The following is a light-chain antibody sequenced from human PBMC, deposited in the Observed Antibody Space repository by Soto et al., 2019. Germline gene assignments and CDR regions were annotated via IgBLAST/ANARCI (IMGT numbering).Light chain of an antibody. CDR2: AAS. J-gene: IGKJ4*01. CDR3: QESYSIPPI. Sequence: DIQMTQTPSSLSASVGDRVTITCRASQNINKYLNWYQQKPGKAPKLLVYAASSLQSGVPSRFSGSGSGTDFILTISSLQPDDFATYYCQESYSIPPIFGGGTTVEIK. CDR1: QNINKY. V-gene: IGKV1-39*01.